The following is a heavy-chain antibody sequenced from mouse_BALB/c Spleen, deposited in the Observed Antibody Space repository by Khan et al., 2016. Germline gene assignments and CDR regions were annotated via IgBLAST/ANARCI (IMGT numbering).Heavy chain of an antibody. CDR2: IDPANGNT. Sequence: VQLQQSGAELVKPGASVKLSCTASGFNIKDTYMHWVKQRPEQGLEWIGRIDPANGNTKYDPKFQGKATITADTSSNTAYLQLSSLTSEDTAVYYCARTGGMGAKTYYFDYWGQGTTLTVSS. V-gene: IGHV14-3*02. CDR1: GFNIKDTY. CDR3: ARTGGMGAKTYYFDY. J-gene: IGHJ2*01.